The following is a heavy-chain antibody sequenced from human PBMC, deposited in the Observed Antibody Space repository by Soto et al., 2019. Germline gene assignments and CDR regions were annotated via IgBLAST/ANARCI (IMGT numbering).Heavy chain of an antibody. Sequence: ASVKVSCKASGYTFTSYAMHWVRQAPGQRLEWMGWINAGNGNTKYSQKFQGRVTITRDTSASTAYMELSSLRSEDTAVYYCARALAIAAAGTGSLFDYWGQRTLDTGSS. D-gene: IGHD6-13*01. CDR3: ARALAIAAAGTGSLFDY. CDR2: INAGNGNT. J-gene: IGHJ4*02. V-gene: IGHV1-3*01. CDR1: GYTFTSYA.